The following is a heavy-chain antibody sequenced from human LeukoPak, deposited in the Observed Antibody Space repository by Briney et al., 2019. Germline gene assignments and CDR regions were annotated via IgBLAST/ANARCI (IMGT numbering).Heavy chain of an antibody. D-gene: IGHD1-1*01. CDR3: ARGIGGT. Sequence: SETLSLTCAVYGGSFSGYYWSWIRQPPGKRLEWIGEIYHSGSTNYNPSLKSRVTISVDTSKNQFSLKLSSVTAADTAVYYCARGIGGTWGQGTLVTVSS. J-gene: IGHJ4*02. V-gene: IGHV4-34*01. CDR2: IYHSGST. CDR1: GGSFSGYY.